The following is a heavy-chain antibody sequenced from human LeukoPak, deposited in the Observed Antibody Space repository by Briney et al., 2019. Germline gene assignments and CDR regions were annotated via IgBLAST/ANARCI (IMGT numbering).Heavy chain of an antibody. CDR3: ARGSGGSFDY. J-gene: IGHJ4*02. CDR2: ISEYNTNT. D-gene: IGHD2-15*01. CDR1: GYTFTSYG. V-gene: IGHV1-18*01. Sequence: ASVKVSCKTSGYTFTSYGISWVWQAPGQGLEWMGWISEYNTNTNYAQKLQGRVTMTTDTSTNTAYLELRSLTSDDTAVYYCARGSGGSFDYWGQGTLVTVSS.